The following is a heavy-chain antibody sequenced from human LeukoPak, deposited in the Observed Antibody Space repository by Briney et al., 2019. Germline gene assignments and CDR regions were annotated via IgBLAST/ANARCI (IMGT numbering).Heavy chain of an antibody. CDR2: ISGSGGST. CDR3: AKALDIVVVPAAKGYSYGYYYYGMDV. D-gene: IGHD2-2*01. J-gene: IGHJ6*02. V-gene: IGHV3-23*01. Sequence: PGGSLGLSCAASGFTFSSYAMSWVRQAPGKGLEWVSAISGSGGSTYYADSVKGRFTISRDNSKNTLYLQMNSLRAEDTAVYYCAKALDIVVVPAAKGYSYGYYYYGMDVWGQGTTVTVSS. CDR1: GFTFSSYA.